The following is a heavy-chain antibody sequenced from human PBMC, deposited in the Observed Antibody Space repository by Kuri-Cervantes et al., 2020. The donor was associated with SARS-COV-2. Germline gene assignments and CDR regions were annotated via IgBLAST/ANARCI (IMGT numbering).Heavy chain of an antibody. CDR2: ISTYSGNT. D-gene: IGHD6-6*01. CDR1: GYTFTNYG. J-gene: IGHJ4*02. V-gene: IGHV1-18*01. CDR3: ARGPRIAARFSPSSDY. Sequence: ASVKVSCKASGYTFTNYGLAWVRQAPGQGLEWMGWISTYSGNTNYAQKLQGRVTMTTDTSTSTAYMELRSLRSDDTAVYYCARGPRIAARFSPSSDYWGQGTLVTVSS.